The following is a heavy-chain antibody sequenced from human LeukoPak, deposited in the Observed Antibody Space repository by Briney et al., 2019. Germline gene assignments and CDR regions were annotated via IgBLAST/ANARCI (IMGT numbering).Heavy chain of an antibody. CDR2: IYSGGST. J-gene: IGHJ4*02. V-gene: IGHV3-53*01. Sequence: PGGSLRLSCAASGFTVSSNYMSWVRQAPGKGLEWVSVIYSGGSTYYADSVKGRFTISRDNSKNTLYLQMNSLRAEDTAVYYCARTPKSSVRYFDWLWDYWGQGTLVTVSS. CDR3: ARTPKSSVRYFDWLWDY. D-gene: IGHD3-9*01. CDR1: GFTVSSNY.